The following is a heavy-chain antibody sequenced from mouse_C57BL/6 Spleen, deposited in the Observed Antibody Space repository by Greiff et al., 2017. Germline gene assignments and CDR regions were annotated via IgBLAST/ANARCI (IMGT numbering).Heavy chain of an antibody. CDR1: GYELSSYW. CDR3: ARDGVLRFLDY. D-gene: IGHD1-1*01. V-gene: IGHV1-80*01. CDR2: IYPGDGDT. J-gene: IGHJ2*01. Sequence: QVTLKESGAELVKPGASVKISCKASGYELSSYWMNWVKQRPGKGLEWIGQIYPGDGDTNYNGKFKGQATLTADKSASTAYLQLSSLTSEDSAVYFCARDGVLRFLDYWGQGTALTGSS.